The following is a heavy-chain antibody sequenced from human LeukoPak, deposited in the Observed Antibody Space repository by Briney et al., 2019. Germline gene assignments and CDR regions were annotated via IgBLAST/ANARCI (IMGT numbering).Heavy chain of an antibody. CDR1: GFSFRDYG. D-gene: IGHD2-2*01. CDR3: ARVGSWGSTSCNY. CDR2: IQYDGNNI. V-gene: IGHV3-30*02. J-gene: IGHJ4*02. Sequence: PRGSLRLSCTTSGFSFRDYGMHWVRQASGKGLELVAFIQYDGNNIYYADSVKGRFAISRDDSKNTLYLEMNSLRAEDTAVYYCARVGSWGSTSCNYWGQGTLVTVSS.